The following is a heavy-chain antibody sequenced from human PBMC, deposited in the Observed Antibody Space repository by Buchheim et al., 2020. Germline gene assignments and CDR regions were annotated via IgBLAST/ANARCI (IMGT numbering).Heavy chain of an antibody. CDR2: IRYDGSNK. CDR3: AKDLSSSARDYYYYYGMDV. Sequence: QVQLVESGGGVVQPGRSLRLSCAASGFTFSSYGMHWVRQAPGKGLEWVAFIRYDGSNKYYADSVKGRFTISRDNSKNTPYLQMNSLRAEDTAVYYCAKDLSSSARDYYYYYGMDVWGQGTT. J-gene: IGHJ6*02. D-gene: IGHD6-6*01. V-gene: IGHV3-30*02. CDR1: GFTFSSYG.